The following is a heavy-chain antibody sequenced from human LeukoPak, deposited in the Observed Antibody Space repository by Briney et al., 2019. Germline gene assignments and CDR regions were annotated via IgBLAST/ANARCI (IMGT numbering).Heavy chain of an antibody. V-gene: IGHV5-51*07. D-gene: IGHD5-18*01. J-gene: IGHJ4*02. CDR3: ARTRPSYSYGYPYYFDY. CDR1: GYSFTSYW. CDR2: IYPGDSDT. Sequence: GESLKISCKGSGYSFTSYWIGWVHQMPGKGLEWMGIIYPGDSDTRYSPSFQGQVFISADKSINTAYVQWSSLKASDTAMYYCARTRPSYSYGYPYYFDYWGQGTLVTVSS.